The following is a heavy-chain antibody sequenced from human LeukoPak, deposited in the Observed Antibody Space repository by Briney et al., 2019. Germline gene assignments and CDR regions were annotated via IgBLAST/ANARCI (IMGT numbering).Heavy chain of an antibody. V-gene: IGHV3-23*01. CDR3: AKDSSKARAVARNWFDP. D-gene: IGHD6-19*01. Sequence: GGSLRLSCAASGFTFSSYAMSWVRQAPGKGLEWVSAISGSGGSTYYAGSVKGRFTISRDNSKNTLYLQMNSLRAEDTAVYYCAKDSSKARAVARNWFDPWGQGTLVTVSS. CDR1: GFTFSSYA. J-gene: IGHJ5*02. CDR2: ISGSGGST.